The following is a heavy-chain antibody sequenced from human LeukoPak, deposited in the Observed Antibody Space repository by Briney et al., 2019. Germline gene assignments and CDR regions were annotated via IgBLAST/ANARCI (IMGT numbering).Heavy chain of an antibody. CDR3: AIDEPNYAPYDFDY. CDR1: QFTFSNAW. J-gene: IGHJ4*02. Sequence: GGSLRLSCAASQFTFSNAWMNWVRQAPGKGLEWVGRIKSKADGETTDYAAPVKGRFTISRDDSNNMVYLQMNSLKIEDTAVYYCAIDEPNYAPYDFDYWGQGTLVTVSS. D-gene: IGHD4/OR15-4a*01. V-gene: IGHV3-15*01. CDR2: IKSKADGETT.